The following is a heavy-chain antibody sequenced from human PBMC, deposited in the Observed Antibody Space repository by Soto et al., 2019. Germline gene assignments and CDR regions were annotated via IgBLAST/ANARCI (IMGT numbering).Heavy chain of an antibody. Sequence: GGSLRLSCAASGFTFTTYTMSWVRQAPGKGLEWVSVISGSGGRPSYADSVQGRFIISRDNPKSTLYLQMNSLRAEDTAMYYCAKARRYTTDCYVTDSWGQGTLVTVSS. CDR2: ISGSGGRP. CDR3: AKARRYTTDCYVTDS. D-gene: IGHD3-16*02. CDR1: GFTFTTYT. J-gene: IGHJ5*01. V-gene: IGHV3-23*01.